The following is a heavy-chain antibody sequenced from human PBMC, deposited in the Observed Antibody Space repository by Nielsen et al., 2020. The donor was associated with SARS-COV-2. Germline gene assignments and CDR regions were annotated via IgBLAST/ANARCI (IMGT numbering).Heavy chain of an antibody. CDR2: IYYSGST. J-gene: IGHJ4*02. D-gene: IGHD1-26*01. V-gene: IGHV4-59*08. Sequence: SETLSLTCTVSGGSISSYYWSWIRQPPGKGLEWIGYIYYSGSTNYDPSLKSRVTISVDTSKNQFSLKLSSVTAADTAVYYCARFRAGATILWGQGTLVTVSS. CDR3: ARFRAGATIL. CDR1: GGSISSYY.